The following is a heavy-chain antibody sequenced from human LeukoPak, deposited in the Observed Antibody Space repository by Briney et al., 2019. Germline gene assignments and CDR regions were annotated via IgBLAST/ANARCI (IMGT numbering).Heavy chain of an antibody. V-gene: IGHV1-69*13. CDR2: IIPIFGTA. CDR3: AGGLVTAMAYNWFDP. J-gene: IGHJ5*02. D-gene: IGHD5-18*01. Sequence: SVKVSCKASGGTFSSYAISWVRQAPGQGLEWMGGIIPIFGTANYAQKFQGRVTITADESTSTAYMELSSLRSEDTAVYYCAGGLVTAMAYNWFDPGGQGTLVTVSS. CDR1: GGTFSSYA.